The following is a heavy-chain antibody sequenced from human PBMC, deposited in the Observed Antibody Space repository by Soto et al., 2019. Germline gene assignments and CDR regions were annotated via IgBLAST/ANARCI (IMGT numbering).Heavy chain of an antibody. CDR1: GFTFSTYS. CDR3: ARDNGIAGSFDP. J-gene: IGHJ5*02. V-gene: IGHV3-48*02. Sequence: GGSLRLSCAASGFTFSTYSMNWVRQAPGKGLEWIAYITSSSSTIFYADSVKGRFTISRDNAKNSLYLQMNSLRDEDTSVYYCARDNGIAGSFDPWRQGTLVTVSS. D-gene: IGHD2-15*01. CDR2: ITSSSSTI.